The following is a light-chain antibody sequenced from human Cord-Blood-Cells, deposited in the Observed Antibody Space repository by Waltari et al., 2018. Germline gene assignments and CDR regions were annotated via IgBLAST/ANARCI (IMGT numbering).Light chain of an antibody. V-gene: IGKV1-5*01. CDR1: PSISSW. J-gene: IGKJ1*01. CDR2: NAS. CDR3: QQYNSYSWT. Sequence: DIQITQSPYTLSASVGNRVTITCRSSPSISSWLAWYQQNPGKAPKLLIYNASSLESGVPSRFSGSGSGTEFTLTISSLQPDDFATYYCQQYNSYSWTFGQGTKVEIK.